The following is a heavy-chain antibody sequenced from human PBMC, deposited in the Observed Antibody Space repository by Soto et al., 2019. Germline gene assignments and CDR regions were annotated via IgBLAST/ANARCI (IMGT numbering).Heavy chain of an antibody. V-gene: IGHV1-3*01. D-gene: IGHD2-15*01. Sequence: ASVKVSCKASGYTFTSYAMHWVRQAPGQRLEWMGWINAGNGNTKYSQKFQGRVTITADESTSTAYMELSSLRSEDTAVYYCARIYCSGGSCYSGQYYYGMDVWGQGTTVTVSS. CDR3: ARIYCSGGSCYSGQYYYGMDV. CDR2: INAGNGNT. CDR1: GYTFTSYA. J-gene: IGHJ6*02.